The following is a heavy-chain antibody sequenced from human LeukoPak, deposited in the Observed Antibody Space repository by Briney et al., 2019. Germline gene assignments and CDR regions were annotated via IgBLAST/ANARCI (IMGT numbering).Heavy chain of an antibody. D-gene: IGHD1-26*01. J-gene: IGHJ6*02. CDR3: ARDQRGSYYPYYYYGMDV. CDR2: TYYRSNWYN. Sequence: SQTLSLTCAISGDSVSSNSAAWNWIRQSPSRGLEWLGRTYYRSNWYNDYAVSVKSRITINPDTSKNQFSLQLNSVTPEDTAVYYCARDQRGSYYPYYYYGMDVWGQGTTVTVSS. V-gene: IGHV6-1*01. CDR1: GDSVSSNSAA.